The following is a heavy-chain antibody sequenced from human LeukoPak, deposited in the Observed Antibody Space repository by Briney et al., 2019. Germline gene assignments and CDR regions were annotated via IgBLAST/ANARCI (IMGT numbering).Heavy chain of an antibody. CDR2: IKEDGSDK. CDR3: VRDGIRDIPGIITIRYDY. V-gene: IGHV3-7*05. Sequence: SGGSLRLSCSASAXTLSVYWMTWVRQAPGKGLEWVATIKEDGSDKYYVDSVRGRFTISRDNAENSVYLQMNRLTAEDTALYYCVRDGIRDIPGIITIRYDYWGQGTLVTVSS. CDR1: AXTLSVYW. J-gene: IGHJ4*02. D-gene: IGHD3-10*01.